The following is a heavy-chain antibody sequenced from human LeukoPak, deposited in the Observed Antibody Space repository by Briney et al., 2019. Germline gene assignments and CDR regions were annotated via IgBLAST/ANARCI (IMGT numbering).Heavy chain of an antibody. V-gene: IGHV4-59*01. D-gene: IGHD3-22*01. CDR2: IYYRGNT. CDR3: ARGIYDRSGFSYYYYHMDV. J-gene: IGHJ6*03. Sequence: PSETLSLTCFVSGSSISSYYWSWIWQPPGKGLEWIGYIYYRGNTNYNPSLKSRVTISLDTSKNQFSLRLSSVTAADTAVYHCARGIYDRSGFSYYYYHMDVWGKGTTVTVSS. CDR1: GSSISSYY.